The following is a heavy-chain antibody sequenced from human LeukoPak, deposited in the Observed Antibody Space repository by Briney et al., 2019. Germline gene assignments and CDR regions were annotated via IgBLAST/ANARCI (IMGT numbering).Heavy chain of an antibody. CDR3: ARAPQDGSSWYDY. CDR1: GYTFTSYD. Sequence: ASVKISCKASGYTFTSYDLNWVRRATGQGLEWMGWMSPASGNTGYAQEFQGRVTMTRDTSVSTAYMELNSLRSEDTAVYYCARAPQDGSSWYDYWGQGTLVTVSS. V-gene: IGHV1-8*01. CDR2: MSPASGNT. D-gene: IGHD6-13*01. J-gene: IGHJ4*02.